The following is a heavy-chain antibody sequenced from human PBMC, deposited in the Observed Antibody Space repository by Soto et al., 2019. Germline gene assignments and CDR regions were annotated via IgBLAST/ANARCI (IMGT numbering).Heavy chain of an antibody. V-gene: IGHV5-10-1*01. J-gene: IGHJ6*02. CDR3: ASEGAHSSSWRAVAGTDYYYYGMDV. CDR2: IDPSDSYT. D-gene: IGHD6-19*01. Sequence: ESLKISCKGSGYSFTSYWISWVRQMPGKGLEWMGRIDPSDSYTNYSPSFQGHVTISADKSISTAYLQWSSLKASDTAMYYCASEGAHSSSWRAVAGTDYYYYGMDVWGQGTTVTVSS. CDR1: GYSFTSYW.